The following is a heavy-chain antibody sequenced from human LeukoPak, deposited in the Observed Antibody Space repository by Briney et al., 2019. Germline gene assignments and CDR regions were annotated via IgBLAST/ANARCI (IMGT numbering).Heavy chain of an antibody. J-gene: IGHJ6*02. CDR1: GYIFTSYY. Sequence: ASVKVSCKATGYIFTSYYMNRVRQAPGQGPEWMGIINPSGDPSGGSTTYAQKFQGRVTMTRDTSTSTVYMELSSLRSEDTAVYYCAREDRVATTDYYHHGMDVWGQGTTVTVSS. V-gene: IGHV1-46*01. CDR3: AREDRVATTDYYHHGMDV. CDR2: INPSGDPSGGST. D-gene: IGHD5-12*01.